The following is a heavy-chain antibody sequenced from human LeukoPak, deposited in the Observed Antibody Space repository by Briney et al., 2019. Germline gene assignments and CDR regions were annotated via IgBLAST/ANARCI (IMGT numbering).Heavy chain of an antibody. CDR2: IIPIFGTA. CDR3: ARYPIYYDSSGYYYRLGAFDI. J-gene: IGHJ3*02. D-gene: IGHD3-22*01. Sequence: ASVKVSCKASGGIFSSYAISWVRQAPGQGLEWMGGIIPIFGTANYAQKFQGRVTITADESTSTAYMELSSLRSEDTAVYYCARYPIYYDSSGYYYRLGAFDIWGQGTMVTVSS. CDR1: GGIFSSYA. V-gene: IGHV1-69*13.